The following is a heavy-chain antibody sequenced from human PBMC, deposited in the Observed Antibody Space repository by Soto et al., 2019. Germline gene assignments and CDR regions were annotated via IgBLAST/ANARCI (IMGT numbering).Heavy chain of an antibody. CDR3: ARDTKGAFDS. J-gene: IGHJ4*02. CDR2: ARGSGAGT. Sequence: EVQLLESGGGLVQPGGSLRLSCAASGSTFNNYAMSWVRQAPGKGLEWVSAARGSGAGTYYADSVNGRFTISRDNSKNTVHLQMNSLRAEDTAEYYCARDTKGAFDSWGQGTLVTVSS. CDR1: GSTFNNYA. D-gene: IGHD2-8*01. V-gene: IGHV3-23*01.